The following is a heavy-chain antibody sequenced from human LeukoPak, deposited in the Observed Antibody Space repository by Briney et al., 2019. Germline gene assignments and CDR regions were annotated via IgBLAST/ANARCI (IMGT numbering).Heavy chain of an antibody. CDR1: GFTVSSNY. CDR2: IYTSGST. CDR3: ARGPATPESAAFDI. V-gene: IGHV4-4*07. Sequence: GSLRLSCAASGFTVSSNYMSWIRQPAGKGLEWIGRIYTSGSTNYNPSLKSRVTISLDTSKNHFSLNLNSVTAADTAVYYCARGPATPESAAFDIWGQGTLVTVSS. D-gene: IGHD1-14*01. J-gene: IGHJ3*02.